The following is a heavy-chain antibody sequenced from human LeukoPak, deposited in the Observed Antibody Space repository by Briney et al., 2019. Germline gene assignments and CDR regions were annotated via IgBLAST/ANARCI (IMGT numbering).Heavy chain of an antibody. D-gene: IGHD3-16*01. CDR3: AKGWASSRRKTFDI. V-gene: IGHV3-7*03. CDR2: VDQDGSEK. J-gene: IGHJ3*02. Sequence: GGSLRLSCAAFGFIFNRYWMNWLREAPGKGLEWLANVDQDGSEKYYVGSVKGRFTISRDNAKNSLYLQMNSLRVEDTAVYYCAKGWASSRRKTFDIWGQGTMVTVSS. CDR1: GFIFNRYW.